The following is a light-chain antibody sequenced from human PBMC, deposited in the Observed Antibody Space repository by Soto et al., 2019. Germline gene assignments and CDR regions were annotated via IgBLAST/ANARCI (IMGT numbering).Light chain of an antibody. V-gene: IGKV2-28*01. CDR2: LGS. Sequence: DTVMTQSPLSLPVTPGEPASISCWSSQSLLHTDGYNYLDWYLQKPGQSPQLLIYLGSYRASGVPDRFSGSGSRTDFTLTISRVEAKDVGVYYCMQALQTPPTFGQGTKLEI. CDR3: MQALQTPPT. J-gene: IGKJ1*01. CDR1: QSLLHTDGYNY.